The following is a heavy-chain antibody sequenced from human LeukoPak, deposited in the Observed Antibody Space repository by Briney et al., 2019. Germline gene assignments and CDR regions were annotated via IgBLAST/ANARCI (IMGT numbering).Heavy chain of an antibody. D-gene: IGHD3-22*01. CDR2: IKQDGSEK. J-gene: IGHJ6*03. V-gene: IGHV3-7*01. Sequence: PGXSLRLSCAASGFTFSSYWMSWVRQAPGKGLEWVANIKQDGSEKYYVDSVKGRLTISRDNAKNSLYLQMDSLRAEDTAVYYCARLYYYDNSGYYNYYFYMDVWGKGTTVTVSS. CDR1: GFTFSSYW. CDR3: ARLYYYDNSGYYNYYFYMDV.